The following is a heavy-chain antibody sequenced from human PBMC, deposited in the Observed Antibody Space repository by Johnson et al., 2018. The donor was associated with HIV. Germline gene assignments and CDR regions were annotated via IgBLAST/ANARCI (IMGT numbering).Heavy chain of an antibody. Sequence: EMQLVESGGGLVQPGGSLRLSCAASGFTVSSNYMSWVRQAPGKGLEWVSGIYWSGGITGYADSVKGRFNISRDNDKNSLYLQMNSLRAEDTAVYYCAREGPAAYIWAFDIWGQGTMVTVSS. CDR3: AREGPAAYIWAFDI. CDR2: IYWSGGIT. CDR1: GFTVSSNY. D-gene: IGHD2-2*01. V-gene: IGHV3-66*02. J-gene: IGHJ3*02.